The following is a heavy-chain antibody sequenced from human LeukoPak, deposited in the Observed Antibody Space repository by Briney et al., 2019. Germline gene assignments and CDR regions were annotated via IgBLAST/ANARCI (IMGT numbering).Heavy chain of an antibody. V-gene: IGHV1-18*01. J-gene: IGHJ3*02. CDR3: ARSIFGVVINAFDI. Sequence: ASVKVSCKASGYTFTSYGISWVRQAPGQGLEWMGWISAYNGNTNYAQKLQGRVTMTTDTSTSTAYMELRSLRSDDTAVYYCARSIFGVVINAFDIWGQGTMVTVSS. D-gene: IGHD3-3*01. CDR1: GYTFTSYG. CDR2: ISAYNGNT.